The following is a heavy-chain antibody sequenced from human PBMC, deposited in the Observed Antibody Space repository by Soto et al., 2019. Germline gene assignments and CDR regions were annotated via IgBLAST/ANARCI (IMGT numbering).Heavy chain of an antibody. CDR2: IIPIPGTA. J-gene: IGHJ6*02. CDR3: ARSQGSSTSIEIYYYYDYGMDV. D-gene: IGHD2-2*01. Sequence: QVQLVQSGAEVKKPGSSVKVSCKASGGTFGSYAISSVRHAAGQGPEWMGGIIPIPGTANYAQKFQDRVTVVADESTSTDYMGLSRLMSEDTAVYYCARSQGSSTSIEIYYYYDYGMDVWGQGTTVTVSS. CDR1: GGTFGSYA. V-gene: IGHV1-69*01.